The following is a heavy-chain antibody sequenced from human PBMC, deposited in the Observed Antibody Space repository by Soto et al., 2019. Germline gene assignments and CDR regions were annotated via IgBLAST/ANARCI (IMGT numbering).Heavy chain of an antibody. CDR1: GGTFSSYA. CDR2: IIPIFGTA. CDR3: ARRVYSSSSRRLDYYYYGMDV. J-gene: IGHJ6*02. D-gene: IGHD6-6*01. V-gene: IGHV1-69*12. Sequence: QVQLVQSGAEVKKPGSSVKVSCKASGGTFSSYAISWVRQAPGQGLEWMGGIIPIFGTANYAQKFQGRVTITADESTSTAYMELRSLRSEDTAVYYWARRVYSSSSRRLDYYYYGMDVWGQGTTVTVSS.